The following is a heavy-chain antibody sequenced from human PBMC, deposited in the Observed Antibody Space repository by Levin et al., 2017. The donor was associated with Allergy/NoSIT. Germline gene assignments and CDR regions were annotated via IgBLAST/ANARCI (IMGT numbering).Heavy chain of an antibody. J-gene: IGHJ4*02. Sequence: GGSLRLSCVASGISFGNYGMQWVRQAPGKGLEWVADISYDGSKIFYADAVKGRFTISRDNSKNTLSLQMNSLRAEDSAVYYCAKELYNDILTGSKQAFDYWGQGTLVTVSS. D-gene: IGHD3-9*01. CDR1: GISFGNYG. CDR3: AKELYNDILTGSKQAFDY. CDR2: ISYDGSKI. V-gene: IGHV3-30*18.